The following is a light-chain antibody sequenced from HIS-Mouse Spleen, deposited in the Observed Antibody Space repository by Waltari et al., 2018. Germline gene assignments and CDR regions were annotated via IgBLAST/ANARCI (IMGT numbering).Light chain of an antibody. V-gene: IGLV1-47*01. CDR1: SSNLGSNY. CDR2: RNK. J-gene: IGLJ3*02. Sequence: QSVLTQPPSASGTPGQRVTIPCSGSSSNLGSNYVYWYQQHPGTAPKLLIYRNKQRPSGVPDRFSGSKSGTSASLAISGLRSEDEADYYCAAWDDSLSGWVFGGGTKLTVL. CDR3: AAWDDSLSGWV.